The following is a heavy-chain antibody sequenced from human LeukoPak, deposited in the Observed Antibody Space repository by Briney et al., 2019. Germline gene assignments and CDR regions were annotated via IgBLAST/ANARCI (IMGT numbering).Heavy chain of an antibody. J-gene: IGHJ4*02. CDR3: AREGYGGY. Sequence: SETLSLTCTVSGGSISSYYWSWIRQPPGKGLEWIGEINHSGSTNYNPSLKSRVTISVDTSKNQFSLKLSSVTAADTAVYYCAREGYGGYWGQGTLVTVSS. CDR2: INHSGST. CDR1: GGSISSYY. D-gene: IGHD5-12*01. V-gene: IGHV4-34*01.